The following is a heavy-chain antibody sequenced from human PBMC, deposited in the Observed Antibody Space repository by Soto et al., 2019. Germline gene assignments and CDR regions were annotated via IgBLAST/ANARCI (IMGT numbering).Heavy chain of an antibody. CDR1: GFTFSSYD. CDR3: ANIYCSSTSCYPRDAFDI. D-gene: IGHD2-2*01. J-gene: IGHJ3*02. V-gene: IGHV3-13*01. Sequence: PGGSLRLSCAASGFTFSSYDMHWVRQATGKGLEWVSAIGTAGDTYYPGSVKGRFTISRENAKNSLYLQMNSLRAGDTAVYYCANIYCSSTSCYPRDAFDIWGQGTMVTVSS. CDR2: IGTAGDT.